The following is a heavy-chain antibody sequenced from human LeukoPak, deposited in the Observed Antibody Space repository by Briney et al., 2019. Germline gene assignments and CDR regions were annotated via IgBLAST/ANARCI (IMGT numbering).Heavy chain of an antibody. V-gene: IGHV3-30-3*01. CDR3: VVAAFDY. Sequence: GRSLRLSCAASGFTFSSYAMHWVRQAPGKGLEWVAVISYDGSNKYYADSVKGRFTISRDNSKNTLYLQMNSLRAEDTAVYYCVVAAFDYWGQGTLVTVSS. CDR1: GFTFSSYA. D-gene: IGHD6-13*01. CDR2: ISYDGSNK. J-gene: IGHJ4*02.